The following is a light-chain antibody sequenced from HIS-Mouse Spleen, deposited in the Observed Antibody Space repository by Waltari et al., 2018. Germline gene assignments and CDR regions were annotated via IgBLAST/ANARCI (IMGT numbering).Light chain of an antibody. J-gene: IGLJ1*01. CDR3: GTWDSSLSAYV. CDR1: SSNIGNNY. CDR2: DSN. Sequence: QSVLTQPPSVSAAPGQKVTISCSGSSSNIGNNYASWYQQLPGTAPTHLINDSNRRRSGMADRVPGSKSGTSATLGITGRQTGDEADYYCGTWDSSLSAYVCGTGTKVTVL. V-gene: IGLV1-51*01.